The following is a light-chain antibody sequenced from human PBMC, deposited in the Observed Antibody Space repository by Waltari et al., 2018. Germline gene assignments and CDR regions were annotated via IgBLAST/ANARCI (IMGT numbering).Light chain of an antibody. CDR2: DVT. CDR1: SSDVGPYNY. V-gene: IGLV2-11*01. CDR3: CSYAGRSIFGL. J-gene: IGLJ2*01. Sequence: QSALTQPRSVSASPGQSVTISCTGSSSDVGPYNYVSWYHQHPGKAPKRIIYDVTDRPSGVPDRFSGSKSGNTASLTISGLQSEDEADYYCCSYAGRSIFGLFGGGTKLTVL.